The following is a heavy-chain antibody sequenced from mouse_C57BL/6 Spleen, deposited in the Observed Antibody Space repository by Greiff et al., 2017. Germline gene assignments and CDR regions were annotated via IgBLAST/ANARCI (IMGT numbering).Heavy chain of an antibody. Sequence: QVQLQQPGAELVMPGASVKLSCKASGYTFTSYWMHWVKQRPGQGLEWIGEIDPSDSYTNYNQKFKGKSTLTVDKSSSTAYMQLSSLTSEDSAVDYCAISSLLRFDYWGQGTTLTVSS. J-gene: IGHJ2*01. V-gene: IGHV1-69*01. CDR2: IDPSDSYT. CDR1: GYTFTSYW. D-gene: IGHD1-2*01. CDR3: AISSLLRFDY.